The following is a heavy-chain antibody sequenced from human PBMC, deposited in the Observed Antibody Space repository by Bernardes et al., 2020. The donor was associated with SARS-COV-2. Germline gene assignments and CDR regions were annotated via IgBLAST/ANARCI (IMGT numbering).Heavy chain of an antibody. CDR3: AKARSLFMLYYDDAFDI. Sequence: GGSLRLSCAASGFSFNNYAIHWVRQAPGKGLEWVADISYEGRKRNFADSVEGRFTVSRDSAKNMVYLQMNSLRSEDTAMYYCAKARSLFMLYYDDAFDIWGQGTMVIVSS. D-gene: IGHD2-8*01. J-gene: IGHJ3*02. CDR2: ISYEGRKR. V-gene: IGHV3-30*18. CDR1: GFSFNNYA.